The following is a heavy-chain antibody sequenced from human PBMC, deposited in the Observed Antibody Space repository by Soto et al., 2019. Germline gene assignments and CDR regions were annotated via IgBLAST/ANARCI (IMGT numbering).Heavy chain of an antibody. J-gene: IGHJ6*02. CDR1: GYTFTGYY. CDR3: ARGSSWDYYYYGMDV. Sequence: ASVKVSCKASGYTFTGYYMHWVRQAPGQGLEWMGWINPNSGGTNYAQKFQGWVTMTRDTSISTAYMELSRLRSDDTAVYYCARGSSWDYYYYGMDVWGQGTTVTVSS. D-gene: IGHD6-13*01. V-gene: IGHV1-2*04. CDR2: INPNSGGT.